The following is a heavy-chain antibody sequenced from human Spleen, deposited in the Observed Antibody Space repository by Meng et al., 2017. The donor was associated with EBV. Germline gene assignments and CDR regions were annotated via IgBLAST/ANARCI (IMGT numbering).Heavy chain of an antibody. V-gene: IGHV4-4*02. Sequence: VQLQGSGPGLVQPSGSLSLTFTCSGGSISRSHWWTWVRQPPGKGLEWIGEIYHSGSTTYNPSLKSRVTISIPKSKNQFSLKLTSVTAADTAVYFCARGRFTIAEPTAFDYWGQGALVTVSS. CDR1: GGSISRSHW. D-gene: IGHD6-13*01. CDR3: ARGRFTIAEPTAFDY. CDR2: IYHSGST. J-gene: IGHJ4*02.